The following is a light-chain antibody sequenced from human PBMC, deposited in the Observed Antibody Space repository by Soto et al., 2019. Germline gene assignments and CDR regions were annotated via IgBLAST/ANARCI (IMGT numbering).Light chain of an antibody. J-gene: IGKJ2*01. Sequence: EIVLTQSPATLPLSPGERATLSCRASQSVSSYLAWYQQKHGQAPRLLIYDASNRATGIPARFSGSGSGTHFPLTISRLEPEDFAVYYCQQRSNWPPYTFGQGTKLEIK. CDR2: DAS. CDR1: QSVSSY. V-gene: IGKV3-11*01. CDR3: QQRSNWPPYT.